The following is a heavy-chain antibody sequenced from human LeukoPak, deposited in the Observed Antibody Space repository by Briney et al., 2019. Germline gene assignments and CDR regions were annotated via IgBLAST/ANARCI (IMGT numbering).Heavy chain of an antibody. J-gene: IGHJ4*02. Sequence: PGGSLRLSCAASGFTFSSYAMSWVRPAPGKGLEWVSAISGSGGSTYYADSVKGRFTISRDNSKNTLYLQMNSLRAEDTAVYYCARSLSSRFSGPRRPYYFDSWGQGTLVTVSS. V-gene: IGHV3-23*01. CDR2: ISGSGGST. D-gene: IGHD3-16*02. CDR3: ARSLSSRFSGPRRPYYFDS. CDR1: GFTFSSYA.